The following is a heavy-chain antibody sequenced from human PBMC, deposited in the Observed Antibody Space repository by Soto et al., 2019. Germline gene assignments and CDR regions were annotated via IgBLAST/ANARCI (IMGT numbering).Heavy chain of an antibody. V-gene: IGHV4-31*03. CDR2: SYYRGST. J-gene: IGHJ4*02. CDR1: GGSIRSEGYY. Sequence: TLSLTCTVSGGSIRSEGYYWSWIRQHPGKGLEWIGYSYYRGSTFYTPSLESRVTMSVDTSRNQFSLQLSSVTAADTAVYYCAREAGTHYFDYWGPGTLVTVSS. CDR3: AREAGTHYFDY. D-gene: IGHD6-13*01.